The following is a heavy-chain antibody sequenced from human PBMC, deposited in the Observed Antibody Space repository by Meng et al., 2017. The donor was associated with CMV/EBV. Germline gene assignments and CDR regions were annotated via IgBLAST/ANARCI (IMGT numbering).Heavy chain of an antibody. Sequence: QVQLQRGGAGLLKPSETLSLTCAVYGGSFSGYYWSWIRQPPGKGLEWIGEINHSGSTNYNPSLKNRVTISVDTSKNQFSLKLSSVTAADTAVYYCARGLMVRGSRVNWFDPWGQGTLVTVSS. J-gene: IGHJ5*02. D-gene: IGHD3-10*01. CDR1: GGSFSGYY. CDR2: INHSGST. CDR3: ARGLMVRGSRVNWFDP. V-gene: IGHV4-34*01.